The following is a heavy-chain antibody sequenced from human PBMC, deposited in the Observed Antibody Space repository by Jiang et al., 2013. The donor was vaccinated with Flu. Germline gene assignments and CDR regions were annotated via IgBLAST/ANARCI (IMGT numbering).Heavy chain of an antibody. D-gene: IGHD3-10*01. V-gene: IGHV6-1*01. Sequence: YNDYAVSVKSRITINPDTSKNQXSLQLNSVTPEDTAVYYCARDRSAGLLLWFGEQVIGWYFDLWGRGTLVTVSS. CDR3: ARDRSAGLLLWFGEQVIGWYFDL. CDR2: YN. J-gene: IGHJ2*01.